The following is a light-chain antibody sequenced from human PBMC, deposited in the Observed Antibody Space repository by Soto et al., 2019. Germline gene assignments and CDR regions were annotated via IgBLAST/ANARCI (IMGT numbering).Light chain of an antibody. V-gene: IGLV2-14*01. CDR1: SSDVGNYNY. CDR2: EVS. J-gene: IGLJ3*02. Sequence: QSALTQPASVSGSPGQSITFSCTGTSSDVGNYNYVSWYQHHPGKAPKLMIYEVSNRPSGVSDRFSGSKSGNTASLTISGLQAEDEADYYCSSYTGSSTLVVFGGGTQLTVL. CDR3: SSYTGSSTLVV.